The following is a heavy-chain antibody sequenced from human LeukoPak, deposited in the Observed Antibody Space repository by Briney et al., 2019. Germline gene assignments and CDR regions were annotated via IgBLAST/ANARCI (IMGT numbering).Heavy chain of an antibody. D-gene: IGHD5-12*01. CDR2: ISYDGSNK. J-gene: IGHJ4*02. CDR1: GFTFSSYG. CDR3: ASLRIVADY. Sequence: GGSLRLSCAASGFTFSSYGMHWVRQAPGKGLEWVAVISYDGSNKYYADSVKGRFTISRDNSKNTLYLQMNSLRAEDTGVYYCASLRIVADYWGQGTLVTVSS. V-gene: IGHV3-30*03.